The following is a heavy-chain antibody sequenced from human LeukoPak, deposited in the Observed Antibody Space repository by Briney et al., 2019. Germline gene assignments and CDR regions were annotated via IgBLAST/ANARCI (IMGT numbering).Heavy chain of an antibody. D-gene: IGHD1-1*01. CDR1: GGSISSGGYS. V-gene: IGHV4-30-2*01. J-gene: IGHJ4*02. Sequence: PSETLSLTCAVSGGSISSGGYSWSWIRQPPGKGLEWIGYIYHSGSTYYNPSLKSRVTISVDRSKNQFSLKLSSVTAADTAVYYCAKGSNWAYYFDYWGQGTLVTVSS. CDR2: IYHSGST. CDR3: AKGSNWAYYFDY.